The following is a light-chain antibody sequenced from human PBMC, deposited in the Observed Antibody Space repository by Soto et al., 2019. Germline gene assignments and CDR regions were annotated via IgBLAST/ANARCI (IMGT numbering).Light chain of an antibody. J-gene: IGKJ3*01. CDR1: QDISNY. CDR2: DAS. Sequence: DIQMTQSPSSLSASVGDRFTITCHASQDISNYLNWYQQKPGKAPKLLIYDASNLETGVPSRFSGSGSGTDFTFTISSLQPEDIATYYCQQYDNLWGTFGPGTKVDI. V-gene: IGKV1-33*01. CDR3: QQYDNLWGT.